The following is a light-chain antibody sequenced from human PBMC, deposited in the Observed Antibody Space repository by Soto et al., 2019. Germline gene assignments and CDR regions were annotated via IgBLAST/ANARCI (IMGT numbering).Light chain of an antibody. CDR3: SSYTGSNNWV. CDR2: EVN. CDR1: SSDVGNYNY. V-gene: IGLV2-8*01. J-gene: IGLJ3*02. Sequence: QSALTQPPSASGSPGQSVTISCTGTSSDVGNYNYVSWYQQHPGKAPKLMICEVNKRPSGVPDRFSGSKSGNTASLTVSGLQAEDEADYYCSSYTGSNNWVFGGGTKLTVL.